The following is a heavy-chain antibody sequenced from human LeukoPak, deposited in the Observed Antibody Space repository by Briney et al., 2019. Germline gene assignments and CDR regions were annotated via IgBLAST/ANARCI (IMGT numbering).Heavy chain of an antibody. CDR3: ARSPDCSSTSCYRGIYYFDY. CDR1: GYSISSGYY. Sequence: PSETLSLTCAVSGYSISSGYYWGWIRQPPGKGLEWIGSIYHSGCTYYNPSLKSRVTISVDTSKNQFSLKLSSVTAADTAVYYCARSPDCSSTSCYRGIYYFDYWGQGTLVTVSS. CDR2: IYHSGCT. J-gene: IGHJ4*02. V-gene: IGHV4-38-2*01. D-gene: IGHD2-2*02.